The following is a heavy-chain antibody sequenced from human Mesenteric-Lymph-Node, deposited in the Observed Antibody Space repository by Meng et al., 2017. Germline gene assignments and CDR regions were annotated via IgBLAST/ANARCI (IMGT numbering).Heavy chain of an antibody. Sequence: QALMLQAGAEVRKPGPSVRVSCRASGYTFISSDINWVRQATGQGLEWMGWMNPNSGNTGYAQKFQGRVTMTRNTSISTAYMELSSLRSEDTAVYYCARGSWFGECLSDYWGQGTLVTVSS. J-gene: IGHJ4*02. D-gene: IGHD3-10*01. CDR3: ARGSWFGECLSDY. V-gene: IGHV1-8*01. CDR1: GYTFISSD. CDR2: MNPNSGNT.